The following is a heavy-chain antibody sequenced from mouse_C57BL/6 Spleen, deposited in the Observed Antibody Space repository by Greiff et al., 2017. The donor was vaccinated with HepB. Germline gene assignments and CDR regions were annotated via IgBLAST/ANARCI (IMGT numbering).Heavy chain of an antibody. Sequence: QVQLKQPGAELVKPGASVKVSCKASGYTFTSYWMHWVKQRPGQGLEWIGRIHPSDSDTNYNQKFKGKATLTVDKSSSTAYMQLSSLTSDDSAVYYCAIGTDQVPSFAYWGQGTLVTVSA. V-gene: IGHV1-74*01. CDR3: AIGTDQVPSFAY. D-gene: IGHD3-2*02. J-gene: IGHJ3*01. CDR1: GYTFTSYW. CDR2: IHPSDSDT.